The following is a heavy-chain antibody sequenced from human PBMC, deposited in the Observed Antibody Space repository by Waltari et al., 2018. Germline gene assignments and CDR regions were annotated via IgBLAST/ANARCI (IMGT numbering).Heavy chain of an antibody. D-gene: IGHD3-10*01. V-gene: IGHV4-39*01. CDR2: IYYSGST. Sequence: QLQLQESGPGLVKPSETLSLTCTVSGGSISSSSYYWGWIRQPPGEGLEWIGSIYYSGSTNYNPSLKSRVTISVDTSKNQFSLKLSSVTAADTAVYYCAATYYYGSGTPTNFDYWGQGTLVTVSS. J-gene: IGHJ4*02. CDR3: AATYYYGSGTPTNFDY. CDR1: GGSISSSSYY.